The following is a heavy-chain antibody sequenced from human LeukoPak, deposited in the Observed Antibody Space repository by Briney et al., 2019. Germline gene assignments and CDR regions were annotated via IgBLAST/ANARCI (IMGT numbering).Heavy chain of an antibody. CDR2: ISSSGSTI. D-gene: IGHD3-10*02. CDR3: AELGITMIGGV. Sequence: GGTLRLSCAASGFIFSSYGMSWVRQAPGKGLAWVSYISSSGSTIYYADSVKGRFTIPRDNAKNSLYLQMNSLRAEDTAVYYCAELGITMIGGVWGKGTTVTISS. J-gene: IGHJ6*04. CDR1: GFIFSSYG. V-gene: IGHV3-48*04.